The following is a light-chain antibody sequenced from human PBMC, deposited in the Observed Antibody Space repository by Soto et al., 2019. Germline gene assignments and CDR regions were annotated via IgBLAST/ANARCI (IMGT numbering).Light chain of an antibody. CDR2: GAS. Sequence: EMLMTQSPATLSVSPGERATLSCRASQGVSSNLAWYQQKPGQAPRLLIYGASTRATGIPARFSGSGSGTEFTLTISGLQSEDFAVYYCQQYDTWPPGTFGQGTKAEIK. J-gene: IGKJ1*01. CDR1: QGVSSN. CDR3: QQYDTWPPGT. V-gene: IGKV3-15*01.